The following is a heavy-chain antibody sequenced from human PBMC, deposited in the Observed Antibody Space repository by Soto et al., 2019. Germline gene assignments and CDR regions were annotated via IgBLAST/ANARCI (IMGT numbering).Heavy chain of an antibody. CDR2: ISYDGSNK. D-gene: IGHD2-15*01. CDR3: AKSNSQGYCSGGSCYFGYFDY. V-gene: IGHV3-30*18. CDR1: GFTFSSYG. Sequence: XGSLRLSCAASGFTFSSYGMHWVRQAPGKGLEWVAVISYDGSNKYYADSVKGRFTISRDNSKNTLYLQMNSLRAEDTAVYYCAKSNSQGYCSGGSCYFGYFDYWGQGTLVTVSS. J-gene: IGHJ4*02.